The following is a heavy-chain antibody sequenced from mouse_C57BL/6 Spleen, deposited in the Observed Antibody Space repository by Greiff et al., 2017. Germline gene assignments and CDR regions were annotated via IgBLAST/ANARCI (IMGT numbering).Heavy chain of an antibody. J-gene: IGHJ2*01. CDR2: IDPSDSYT. Sequence: VQLQQPGAELVKPGASVKLSCKASGYTFTSYWMQWVKQRPGQGLEWIGEIDPSDSYTNYNQKFKGKATLTLDTSSSTAYMQLSSLTSEDSAVYYCAKYYGSSYSFDYWGQGTTLTVSS. V-gene: IGHV1-50*01. CDR1: GYTFTSYW. CDR3: AKYYGSSYSFDY. D-gene: IGHD1-1*01.